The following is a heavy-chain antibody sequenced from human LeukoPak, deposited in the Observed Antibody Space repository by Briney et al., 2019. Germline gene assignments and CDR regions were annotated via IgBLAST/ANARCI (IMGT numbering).Heavy chain of an antibody. V-gene: IGHV4-39*01. J-gene: IGHJ3*02. D-gene: IGHD3-22*01. CDR3: ARLITYDSSGYYPDAFDI. CDR2: IYYSGST. CDR1: GGSISSSSYY. Sequence: SETLSLTCTVSGGSISSSSYYWGWIRQPPGKGLEWIGSIYYSGSTYYNPSLKSRVTISVDTSKNQFSLKLSSVNAADTAVYYCARLITYDSSGYYPDAFDIWGQGTMVTVSS.